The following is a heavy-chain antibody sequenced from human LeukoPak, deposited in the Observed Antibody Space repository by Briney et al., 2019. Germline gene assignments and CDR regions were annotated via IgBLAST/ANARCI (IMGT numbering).Heavy chain of an antibody. Sequence: GRSLRLSCAASGFTVSSNHMSWVRQAPGKGLEWVSIIYSGGSTYYADSVKGRFTISRHNSKNTLYLQMNSLRAEDTAVYYCAREVGGSAFDIWGQGTMVTVSS. J-gene: IGHJ3*02. CDR3: AREVGGSAFDI. CDR1: GFTVSSNH. D-gene: IGHD3-16*01. V-gene: IGHV3-53*04. CDR2: IYSGGST.